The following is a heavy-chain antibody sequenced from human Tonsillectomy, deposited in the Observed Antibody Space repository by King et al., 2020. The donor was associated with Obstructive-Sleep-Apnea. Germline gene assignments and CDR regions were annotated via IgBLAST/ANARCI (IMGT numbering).Heavy chain of an antibody. Sequence: QLVQSGAEVKKPGSSVKVSCKASGDTFSIYTIIWVRQAPGHGLEWMGRIIPILDLPNYAQKVQGRVTITADKSTSTAYMELSSLRSEDTAVYYCAKKDCSSTTCYGGAIDYWGQGTLVTVSS. CDR2: IIPILDLP. J-gene: IGHJ4*02. V-gene: IGHV1-69*09. D-gene: IGHD2-2*01. CDR3: AKKDCSSTTCYGGAIDY. CDR1: GDTFSIYT.